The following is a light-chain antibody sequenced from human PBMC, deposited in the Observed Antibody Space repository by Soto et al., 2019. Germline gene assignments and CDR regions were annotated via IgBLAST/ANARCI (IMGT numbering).Light chain of an antibody. CDR1: QSVSDN. CDR2: GAS. V-gene: IGKV3-15*01. CDR3: QQSNNWPYT. J-gene: IGKJ2*01. Sequence: EIVMTQSPATLSVSPGERATLSCRASQSVSDNLAWYQRKPGQAPRLLIYGASTRATGIPARFSGSGSETEFTLTISSLQSEDFANYYCQQSNNWPYTFGQGTKVDIK.